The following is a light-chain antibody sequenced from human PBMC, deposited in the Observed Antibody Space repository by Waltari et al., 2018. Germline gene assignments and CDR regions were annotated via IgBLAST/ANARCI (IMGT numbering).Light chain of an antibody. CDR1: QTILYRSYKKNY. CDR2: GTS. Sequence: DIVMTQSPDSLAVSLGETTTLNCKSSQTILYRSYKKNYLAWDQVKPGQAPKLLVDGTSTRGSGVPDRFSGSGSGTDFSLTISSLQAEDVAVYYCQQYYSAPYTFGQGTKLEIK. CDR3: QQYYSAPYT. V-gene: IGKV4-1*01. J-gene: IGKJ2*01.